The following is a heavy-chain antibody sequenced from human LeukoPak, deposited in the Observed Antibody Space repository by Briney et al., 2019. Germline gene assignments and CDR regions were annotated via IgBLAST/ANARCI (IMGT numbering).Heavy chain of an antibody. V-gene: IGHV4-59*01. Sequence: SETLSLTCTVSGGSISSYYWSWIRQPPGKGLEWIGYIYHSGTTNYNPSLKSRVTISVDTSKNQFSLKLSSVTAADTAVYYCAREAGGQQLVYAFDIWGQGTMVTVSS. CDR1: GGSISSYY. D-gene: IGHD6-13*01. J-gene: IGHJ3*02. CDR3: AREAGGQQLVYAFDI. CDR2: IYHSGTT.